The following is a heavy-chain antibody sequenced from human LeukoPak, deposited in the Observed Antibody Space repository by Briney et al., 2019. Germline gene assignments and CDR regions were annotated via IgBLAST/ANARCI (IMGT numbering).Heavy chain of an antibody. CDR3: AKDYAVGSIDY. D-gene: IGHD3-16*01. CDR2: ISGSGGST. CDR1: GFTFSSYA. V-gene: IGHV3-23*01. J-gene: IGHJ4*02. Sequence: GGSLRLSCAASGFTFSSYAMSCVRQAPGKGLEWVSAISGSGGSTYYADSVKGRFTISRDNSKNTVSLQMESLRAEDTALYYCAKDYAVGSIDYWGQGTLVTVSS.